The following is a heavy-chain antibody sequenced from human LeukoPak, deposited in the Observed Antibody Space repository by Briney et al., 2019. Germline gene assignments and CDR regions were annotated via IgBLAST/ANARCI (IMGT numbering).Heavy chain of an antibody. Sequence: PGGSLRLSCAASGFTFSNYWMSWVRQAPGKGPEWVANIKQDGSEKYYVDSVKGRFTISRDNAKNSLYLQMNSLRAEDTAVYYCARDGNPSRIAAAYYFDYWGQGTLVTVSS. D-gene: IGHD6-13*01. CDR3: ARDGNPSRIAAAYYFDY. J-gene: IGHJ4*02. V-gene: IGHV3-7*05. CDR1: GFTFSNYW. CDR2: IKQDGSEK.